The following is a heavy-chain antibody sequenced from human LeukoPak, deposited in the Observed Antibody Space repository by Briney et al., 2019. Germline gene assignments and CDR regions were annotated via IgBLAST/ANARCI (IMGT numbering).Heavy chain of an antibody. CDR3: ASFYFVGATFDY. J-gene: IGHJ4*02. Sequence: SETLSLTCTVSGYSISSGYYWGWIRQPPGKGLEWIGSIYHSGSTYYNPSLKSRVNISVDTSKTQFSLTLRSVPAADTAVYYCASFYFVGATFDYWGPGTLVTVSS. D-gene: IGHD1-26*01. V-gene: IGHV4-38-2*02. CDR2: IYHSGST. CDR1: GYSISSGYY.